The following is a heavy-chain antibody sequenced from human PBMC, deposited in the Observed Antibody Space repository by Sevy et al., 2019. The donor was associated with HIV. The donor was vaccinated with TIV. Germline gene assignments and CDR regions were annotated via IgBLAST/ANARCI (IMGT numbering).Heavy chain of an antibody. CDR2: IYTSGST. CDR1: GGSISSYY. J-gene: IGHJ5*02. D-gene: IGHD6-13*01. CDR3: ARSSGYSSSWWPNSPDTLGGNNWFDP. V-gene: IGHV4-4*07. Sequence: SETLSLTCTVSGGSISSYYWSWIRQPAGKGLEWIGRIYTSGSTNYNPSLKSRVTMSVDTSKNQFSLKLSCVTAADTAVYYCARSSGYSSSWWPNSPDTLGGNNWFDPWGQGTLVTVSS.